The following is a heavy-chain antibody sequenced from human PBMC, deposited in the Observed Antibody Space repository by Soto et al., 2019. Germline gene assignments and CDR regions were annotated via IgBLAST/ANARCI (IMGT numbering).Heavy chain of an antibody. D-gene: IGHD1-26*01. CDR1: GYTFTSYG. CDR3: ERDRALELGYY. Sequence: VQLVPSGAEVKKPGASVKVFCKDSGYTFTSYGISWVRQAPGQGLEWMGWISAYNGNTNYAQKLQGRVTMTTDTSTSTAYMEMRSLSSDDTAVYYCERDRALELGYYWGQGTLFTVSS. CDR2: ISAYNGNT. V-gene: IGHV1-18*01. J-gene: IGHJ4*02.